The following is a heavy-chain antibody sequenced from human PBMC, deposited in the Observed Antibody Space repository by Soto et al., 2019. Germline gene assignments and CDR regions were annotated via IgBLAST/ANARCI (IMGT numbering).Heavy chain of an antibody. CDR3: ARGPSMGWFDP. V-gene: IGHV4-34*01. CDR1: GGSFSGYY. J-gene: IGHJ5*02. CDR2: INHSGST. Sequence: PSETLSLTCAVYGGSFSGYYWSWIRQPPGKGLEWIGEINHSGSTNYNPSLKSRVTISVDTSKNQFSLKLSSVTAADTAVYYCARGPSMGWFDPWGQGTLATVSS. D-gene: IGHD3-10*01.